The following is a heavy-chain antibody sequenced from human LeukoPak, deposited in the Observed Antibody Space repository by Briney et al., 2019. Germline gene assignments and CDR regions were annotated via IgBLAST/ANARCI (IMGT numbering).Heavy chain of an antibody. CDR1: GYTFTSYG. D-gene: IGHD3-22*01. CDR2: ISAYNGNT. J-gene: IGHJ4*02. Sequence: GASVKVSCKASGYTFTSYGIGWVRQAPGQGLEWMGWISAYNGNTNNAQKLQGRVTMTTDTSTSTAYMELRSLRSDDTAVYYCARESKEGFNTYYYDSSGSDYWGQGTLVTISS. CDR3: ARESKEGFNTYYYDSSGSDY. V-gene: IGHV1-18*01.